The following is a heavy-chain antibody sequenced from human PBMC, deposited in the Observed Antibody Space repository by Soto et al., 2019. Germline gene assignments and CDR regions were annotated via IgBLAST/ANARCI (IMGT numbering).Heavy chain of an antibody. Sequence: QVQLVQSGVEVKKPGSSVKVSCEASGRTFSSYTISWVRQAPGQGLEWMGRIIPILGIANYTQKFQGRVTITADKSTSTVYMEVSSLRSEDMAIYYCARGLGVPLVAGTDDAFDIWGRGTMVTVSS. D-gene: IGHD6-19*01. CDR2: IIPILGIA. V-gene: IGHV1-69*02. J-gene: IGHJ3*02. CDR1: GRTFSSYT. CDR3: ARGLGVPLVAGTDDAFDI.